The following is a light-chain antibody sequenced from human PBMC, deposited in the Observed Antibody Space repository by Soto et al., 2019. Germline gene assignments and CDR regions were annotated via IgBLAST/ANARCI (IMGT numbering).Light chain of an antibody. CDR2: EVR. Sequence: QSALTQPASVSGSPGQSITISCNGTNNDIGAYDYVSWYQQHPGKPPKLMIFEVRNRPSGVSSRFSGSRSGNTASLTISGLQAEDEAEYYCSSYTTMSTKVFGTGTKLTVL. CDR1: NNDIGAYDY. J-gene: IGLJ1*01. V-gene: IGLV2-14*01. CDR3: SSYTTMSTKV.